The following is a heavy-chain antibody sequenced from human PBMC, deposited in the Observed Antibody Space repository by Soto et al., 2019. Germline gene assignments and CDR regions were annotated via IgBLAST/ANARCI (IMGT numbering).Heavy chain of an antibody. CDR2: IYYSGST. V-gene: IGHV4-39*01. CDR3: ARHRTETGDFDY. J-gene: IGHJ4*02. CDR1: GGSISSSSYY. D-gene: IGHD2-8*02. Sequence: SETLSLTCTVSGGSISSSSYYWGWIRQPPGKGLEWIGSIYYSGSTYYNPSLKSRVTISVDTSKNQFSLKLSSVTAADTAVYYCARHRTETGDFDYWGQGTLVT.